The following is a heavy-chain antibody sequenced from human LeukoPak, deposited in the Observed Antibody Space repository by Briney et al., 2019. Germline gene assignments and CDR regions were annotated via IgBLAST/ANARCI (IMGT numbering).Heavy chain of an antibody. V-gene: IGHV3-30*18. CDR2: ISYDGSNK. J-gene: IGHJ4*02. CDR1: GYTFSSYG. CDR3: AKDMPDYDLWSGHYHAIDY. Sequence: PGGSLRISCAASGYTFSSYGMHWVRQAPGKGLGWMAVISYDGSNKYYADSVKGRFTISRDNSKNTLYLQMNSLRAEDTAVYYCAKDMPDYDLWSGHYHAIDYWGQGTLVTVSS. D-gene: IGHD3-3*01.